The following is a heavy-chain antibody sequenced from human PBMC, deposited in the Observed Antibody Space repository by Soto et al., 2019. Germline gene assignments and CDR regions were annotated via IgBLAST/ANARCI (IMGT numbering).Heavy chain of an antibody. Sequence: ASVKVSCKASGYTFTSYDINWVRQATGQGLEWMGWMNPNSGNTGYAQKFQGRVTMTRNTSISTAYMELSSLRSEDTAAYYCAREGVGSSSYYYYYYYYGMDVWGQGTTVTVSS. D-gene: IGHD3-10*01. CDR2: MNPNSGNT. V-gene: IGHV1-8*01. CDR1: GYTFTSYD. CDR3: AREGVGSSSYYYYYYYYGMDV. J-gene: IGHJ6*02.